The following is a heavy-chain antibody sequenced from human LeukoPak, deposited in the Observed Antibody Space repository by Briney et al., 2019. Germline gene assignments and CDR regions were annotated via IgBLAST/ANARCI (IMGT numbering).Heavy chain of an antibody. CDR2: MNPNSGNT. CDR3: ATYSGYAQ. V-gene: IGHV1-8*03. CDR1: GYTFTSYG. D-gene: IGHD5-12*01. J-gene: IGHJ4*02. Sequence: ASVKVSCKASGYTFTSYGISWVRQAPGQGLEWMGWMNPNSGNTGYAQKFQGRVTISRNISITTAYMELSGLTSEDTAVYYCATYSGYAQWGQGTLVTVSS.